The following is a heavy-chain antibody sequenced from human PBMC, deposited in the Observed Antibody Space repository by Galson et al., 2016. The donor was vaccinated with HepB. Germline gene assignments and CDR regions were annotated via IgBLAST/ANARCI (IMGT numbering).Heavy chain of an antibody. D-gene: IGHD6-13*01. CDR1: GVSVTSDSFY. V-gene: IGHV4-61*01. Sequence: SETLSLTCSVTGVSVTSDSFYWSWIRQSPGKGLEWIGYIYSSGGTNYNPSLDSRVTMTRDTSAMTAYLELRSLRSEDTAVYFCAKEAIAAGPKGHHSGLDIWGQGTTVTVSS. CDR2: IYSSGGT. CDR3: AKEAIAAGPKGHHSGLDI. J-gene: IGHJ6*02.